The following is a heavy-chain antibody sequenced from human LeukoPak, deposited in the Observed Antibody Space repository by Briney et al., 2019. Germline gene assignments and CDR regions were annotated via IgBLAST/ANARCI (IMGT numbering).Heavy chain of an antibody. J-gene: IGHJ4*02. D-gene: IGHD2-15*01. CDR1: GSSISSDYY. CDR3: ARVVGATSIDY. Sequence: SETLSLTCSVSGSSISSDYYWGWVRQPPGKGLEWIGSIKHRGRSYCNPSLKSRVTISVDTSKNQFSLQLSSVTAADTAVYYCARVVGATSIDYWGQGILVTVSS. CDR2: IKHRGRS. V-gene: IGHV4-38-2*02.